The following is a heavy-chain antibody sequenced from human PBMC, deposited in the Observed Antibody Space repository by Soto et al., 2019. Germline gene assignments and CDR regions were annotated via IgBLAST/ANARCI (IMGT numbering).Heavy chain of an antibody. D-gene: IGHD3-3*01. J-gene: IGHJ3*02. CDR3: VKDGLTSIFGVVYDGSDS. Sequence: GGSLRLSCAASGYTFSDYYMSWIRQAPGKGLEWISYIDTSGTKIYYADSVKGRFTITRDNAKNSLYLQMNSLRAEDTAVYYCVKDGLTSIFGVVYDGSDSWGQGTMVTVSS. CDR2: IDTSGTKI. V-gene: IGHV3-11*01. CDR1: GYTFSDYY.